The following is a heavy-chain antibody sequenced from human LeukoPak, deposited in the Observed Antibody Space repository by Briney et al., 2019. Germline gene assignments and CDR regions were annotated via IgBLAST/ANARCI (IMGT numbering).Heavy chain of an antibody. CDR3: ARGQWFTMVRGAFDY. D-gene: IGHD3-10*01. J-gene: IGHJ4*02. V-gene: IGHV3-64*01. CDR2: ISSNGGST. CDR1: GFTFSSYA. Sequence: GGSLRLSCAASGFTFSSYAMHWVRQAPGKGLEYVSAISSNGGSTYYANSVKGRFTISRDNSKNTLYLQMGSLRAEDMAVYYCARGQWFTMVRGAFDYWGQGTLVTVSS.